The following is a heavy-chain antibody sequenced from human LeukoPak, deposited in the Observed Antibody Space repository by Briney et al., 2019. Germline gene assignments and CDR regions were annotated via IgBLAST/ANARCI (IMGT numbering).Heavy chain of an antibody. CDR3: ARHSDCPNYPDTDSFDL. D-gene: IGHD2-8*01. J-gene: IGHJ3*01. CDR1: GFTFSSYW. Sequence: GGSLRLSCAASGFTFSSYWMSWVRQAPGKGLEWVANIKQDGSEKYYVDSVKGRFTISRDNAKNSLYLQMNSLRAEDTAVYYCARHSDCPNYPDTDSFDLWGQGTTVTVSS. CDR2: IKQDGSEK. V-gene: IGHV3-7*03.